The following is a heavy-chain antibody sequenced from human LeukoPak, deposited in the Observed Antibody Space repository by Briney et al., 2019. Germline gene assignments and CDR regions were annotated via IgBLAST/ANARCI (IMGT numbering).Heavy chain of an antibody. J-gene: IGHJ3*02. CDR3: VRGDNAFNI. V-gene: IGHV3-74*01. CDR2: ISGDETYT. Sequence: GGSLRLSCVASGFTFSSDFMHWIRQAPGEGLMWVSQISGDETYTNYADSVKGRFTISRDNAKNTLYLQMNSLRAEDTAIYYCVRGDNAFNIWGQGTLVTVSS. CDR1: GFTFSSDF.